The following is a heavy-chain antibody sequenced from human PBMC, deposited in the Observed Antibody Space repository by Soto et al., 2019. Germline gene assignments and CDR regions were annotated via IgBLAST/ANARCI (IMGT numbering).Heavy chain of an antibody. CDR1: GFTFSSYS. D-gene: IGHD6-6*01. Sequence: PGGSLRLSCAASGFTFSSYSMNWVRQAPGKGLEWVSSISSSSSYIYYADSVKGRFTISRDNAKNSLYLQMNSLRAEDTAVYYCARAHYSSSSEAHLWDYYYYYGMDVWGQGTTVTVPS. V-gene: IGHV3-21*01. CDR3: ARAHYSSSSEAHLWDYYYYYGMDV. J-gene: IGHJ6*02. CDR2: ISSSSSYI.